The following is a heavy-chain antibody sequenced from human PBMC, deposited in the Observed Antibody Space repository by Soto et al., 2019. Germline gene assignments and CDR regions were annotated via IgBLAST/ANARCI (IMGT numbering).Heavy chain of an antibody. V-gene: IGHV3-74*01. Sequence: GGSLRLSCAASGITFSSAWMHWVRQAPGKGLVWVSHIKSDGSGTSYADSVKGRFSISRDNAENTLYLQMNSLRAEDTAVYYCARAAPCNYGGNSGFDYWGQGTLVTVSS. CDR1: GITFSSAW. D-gene: IGHD4-17*01. CDR3: ARAAPCNYGGNSGFDY. J-gene: IGHJ4*02. CDR2: IKSDGSGT.